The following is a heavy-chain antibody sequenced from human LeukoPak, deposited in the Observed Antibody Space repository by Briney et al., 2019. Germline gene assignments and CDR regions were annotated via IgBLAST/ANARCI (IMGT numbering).Heavy chain of an antibody. Sequence: ASVKVSCKASGYTFTSYGISWVRQAPGQGLEWMGWISTYNGNTNYAQKLQGRVTMTTDTSTSTAYMELRSLRSDDTAVYYCARHRPPRVYYDSSGYYHNAFDIWGQGTMVTVSS. D-gene: IGHD3-22*01. J-gene: IGHJ3*02. V-gene: IGHV1-18*01. CDR3: ARHRPPRVYYDSSGYYHNAFDI. CDR2: ISTYNGNT. CDR1: GYTFTSYG.